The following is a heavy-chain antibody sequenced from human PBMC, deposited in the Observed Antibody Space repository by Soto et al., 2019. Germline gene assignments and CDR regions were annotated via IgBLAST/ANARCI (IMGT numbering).Heavy chain of an antibody. Sequence: SVKVSCKASGGTFSSYAISWVRQAPGQGLEWMGGIIPIFGTANYAQKFQGRVTITADESTSTAYMELSSLRSEDTAVYYCARDHPIRGFGTTNTIQNWFDPWGQGTLVTVSS. CDR3: ARDHPIRGFGTTNTIQNWFDP. V-gene: IGHV1-69*13. D-gene: IGHD3-10*01. J-gene: IGHJ5*02. CDR1: GGTFSSYA. CDR2: IIPIFGTA.